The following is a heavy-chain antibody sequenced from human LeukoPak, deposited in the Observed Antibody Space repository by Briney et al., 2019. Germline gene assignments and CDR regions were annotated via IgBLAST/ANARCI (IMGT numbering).Heavy chain of an antibody. CDR1: GGSFSGYY. D-gene: IGHD5-18*01. V-gene: IGHV4-34*01. J-gene: IGHJ4*02. CDR3: ARGGAWIQLWLSPPIFDY. Sequence: PSETLSLTCAVYGGSFSGYYWSWIRQPPGKGLEWIGEINHSGSTNYNPSLKSRVTISVDTSKNQFSLKLSSVTAADTAVYYCARGGAWIQLWLSPPIFDYWGQGTLVTVSS. CDR2: INHSGST.